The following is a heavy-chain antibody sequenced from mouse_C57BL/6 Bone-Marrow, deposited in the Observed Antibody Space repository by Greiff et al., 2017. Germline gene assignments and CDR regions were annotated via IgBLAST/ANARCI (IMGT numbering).Heavy chain of an antibody. D-gene: IGHD4-1*01. V-gene: IGHV5-17*01. CDR3: ARATGWLAY. CDR2: ISSGSSAI. CDR1: GFTFSDYG. Sequence: EVKVVESGGGLVKPGGSLKLSCAASGFTFSDYGMHWVRQAPEKGLEWVAYISSGSSAIYYADTVKGRFTISIDNAKNTLFLQMTRLRSEDTAMXYCARATGWLAYWGQGTLVTVSA. J-gene: IGHJ3*01.